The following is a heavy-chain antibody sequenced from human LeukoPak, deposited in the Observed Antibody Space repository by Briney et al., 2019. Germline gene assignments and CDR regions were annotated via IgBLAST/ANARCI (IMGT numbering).Heavy chain of an antibody. D-gene: IGHD1-1*01. CDR2: ISAYNGNT. J-gene: IGHJ6*02. Sequence: ASVKVSCKASGYTFTSYGISWVRQALGQGLEWMGWISAYNGNTNYAQKLQGRVTMTTDTSTSTAYMELRSLRSDDTAVYYCARDPTFDQLADRRGYYYGMDVWGQGTTVTVSS. V-gene: IGHV1-18*01. CDR1: GYTFTSYG. CDR3: ARDPTFDQLADRRGYYYGMDV.